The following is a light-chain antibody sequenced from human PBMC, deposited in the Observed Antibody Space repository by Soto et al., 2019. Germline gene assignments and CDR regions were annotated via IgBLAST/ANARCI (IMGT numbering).Light chain of an antibody. V-gene: IGLV2-14*01. CDR2: EVS. J-gene: IGLJ1*01. CDR1: SSDVGDYRY. CDR3: SSYTSINTLV. Sequence: QSVLTQPASVSGSPGQSITISRTGTSSDVGDYRYVSWYQQHPGKAPKLIIFEVSNRPSGVSSRFSASKSGNTASLTISGLQAEDAAHYYCSSYTSINTLVFGIGTKVTVL.